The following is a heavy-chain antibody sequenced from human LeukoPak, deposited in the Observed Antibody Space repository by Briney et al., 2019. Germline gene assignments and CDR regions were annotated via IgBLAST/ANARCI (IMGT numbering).Heavy chain of an antibody. D-gene: IGHD7-27*01. Sequence: SETLSLTCTVSGGSISSYYWSWIRQPPGKGLEWIGYIYYSGSTNYNPSLKSRVTISVDTSKSQFSLKLSSVTAADTAVYYCARRLWGSDAFDIWGQGQWSPSLQ. CDR2: IYYSGST. J-gene: IGHJ3*02. CDR1: GGSISSYY. V-gene: IGHV4-59*01. CDR3: ARRLWGSDAFDI.